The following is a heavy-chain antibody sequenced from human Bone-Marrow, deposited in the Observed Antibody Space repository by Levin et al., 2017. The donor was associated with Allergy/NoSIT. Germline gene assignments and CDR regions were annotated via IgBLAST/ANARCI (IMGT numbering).Heavy chain of an antibody. CDR2: ISSDGSHR. D-gene: IGHD4-11*01. J-gene: IGHJ6*02. Sequence: PGGSLRLSCAASGFTFSSYAMHWARQAPGKGLEWVAIISSDGSHRYYADSVKGRSTISRDDSKNTLYLQLDRLSADYTAVYYCAKDMTEVPTIYYFYGMDIWGQGTTVTVAS. V-gene: IGHV3-30*18. CDR3: AKDMTEVPTIYYFYGMDI. CDR1: GFTFSSYA.